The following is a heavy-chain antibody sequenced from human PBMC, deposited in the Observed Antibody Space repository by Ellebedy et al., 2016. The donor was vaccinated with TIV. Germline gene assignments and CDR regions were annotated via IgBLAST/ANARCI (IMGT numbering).Heavy chain of an antibody. V-gene: IGHV3-7*01. CDR3: ARDRGYDTFDY. D-gene: IGHD5-12*01. CDR2: INQGGSET. Sequence: PGGSLRLSCAASGFTFSRFWMAWVRQAPGKGLEWVATINQGGSETYYVDSVRGRFTISRDNAKNSLYLQMNSLRAEDTAVYYCARDRGYDTFDYWGQGILVTVSS. J-gene: IGHJ4*02. CDR1: GFTFSRFW.